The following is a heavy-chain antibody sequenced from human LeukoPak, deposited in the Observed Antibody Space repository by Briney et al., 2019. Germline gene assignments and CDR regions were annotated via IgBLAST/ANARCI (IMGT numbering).Heavy chain of an antibody. J-gene: IGHJ4*02. CDR2: IKQDGSEK. D-gene: IGHD5-18*01. Sequence: GGSLRLSCAASGFTFSSDWMSWVRQAPGKGLEWVANIKQDGSEKYYVDSVKGRFTISRDNAKNSLYLQMNSLRAEDAAVYYCARVATGGYSYGYNSKPSYYFDYWGQGTLVTVSS. V-gene: IGHV3-7*01. CDR1: GFTFSSDW. CDR3: ARVATGGYSYGYNSKPSYYFDY.